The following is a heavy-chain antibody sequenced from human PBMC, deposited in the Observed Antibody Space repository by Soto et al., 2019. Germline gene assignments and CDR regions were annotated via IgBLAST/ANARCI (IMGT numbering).Heavy chain of an antibody. CDR1: GFTFSSYA. CDR3: AKLDIVATSHFDY. J-gene: IGHJ4*02. V-gene: IGHV3-23*01. D-gene: IGHD5-12*01. Sequence: EVQLLESGGGLVQPGGSLRLSCAASGFTFSSYAMSWVRQAPGKGLEWVSAISGSGGSTYYADSVKGRFTISRDNSKNTLYLQINSLRAEDTAVYYCAKLDIVATSHFDYWGQGTLVTVSS. CDR2: ISGSGGST.